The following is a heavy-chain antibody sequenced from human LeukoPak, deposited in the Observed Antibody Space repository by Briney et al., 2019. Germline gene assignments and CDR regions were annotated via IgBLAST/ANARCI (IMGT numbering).Heavy chain of an antibody. J-gene: IGHJ3*02. CDR2: FNPEDGET. D-gene: IGHD1-26*01. CDR1: GYTLTELS. Sequence: ASVKVSXKVSGYTLTELSMHWVRQAPGKGLEWMGGFNPEDGETIYAQKFQGRVTMTEDTSTDTAYMELSSLRSEDTAVYYCATDDGSYYFRRDAFDIWGQGTMVTVSS. CDR3: ATDDGSYYFRRDAFDI. V-gene: IGHV1-24*01.